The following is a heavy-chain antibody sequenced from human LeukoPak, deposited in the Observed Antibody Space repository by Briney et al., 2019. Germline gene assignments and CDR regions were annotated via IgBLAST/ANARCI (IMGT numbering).Heavy chain of an antibody. CDR2: ITSSGSYI. Sequence: GGSLRLSCAASGFTFSNYSMNWVRQAPGKGLEWVSSITSSGSYIYYADSVKGRFTISRDNARNSLYLQMNSLRAEDTAIYYCARAEALKFRDFDYWGREPWSPSPQ. J-gene: IGHJ4*02. CDR1: GFTFSNYS. CDR3: ARAEALKFRDFDY. V-gene: IGHV3-21*01.